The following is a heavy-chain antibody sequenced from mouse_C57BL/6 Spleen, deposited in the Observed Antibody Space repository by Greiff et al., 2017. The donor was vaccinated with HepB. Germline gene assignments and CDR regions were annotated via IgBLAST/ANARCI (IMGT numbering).Heavy chain of an antibody. CDR1: GYAFSSSW. CDR2: IYPGDGDT. D-gene: IGHD1-1*01. Sequence: VQRVESGPELVKPGASVKISCKASGYAFSSSWMNWVKQRPGKGLEWIGRIYPGDGDTNYNGKFKGKATLTADKSSSTAYMQHSSLTSEDAAVYFCAREYYGSSVYAMDYWGQGTSVTVSS. CDR3: AREYYGSSVYAMDY. J-gene: IGHJ4*01. V-gene: IGHV1-82*01.